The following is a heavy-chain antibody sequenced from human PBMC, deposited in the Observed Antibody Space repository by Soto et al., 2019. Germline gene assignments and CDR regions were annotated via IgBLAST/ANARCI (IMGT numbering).Heavy chain of an antibody. J-gene: IGHJ4*02. V-gene: IGHV3-30*18. D-gene: IGHD3-10*01. CDR3: AKARDGSGSYPPFDY. Sequence: QVQLVESGGGVVQPGRSLRLSCAASGFTFSSYGMHWVRQAPGKGLEWVAVISYDGSNKYYADSVKGRFTISRDNSKNTLYLQMNSLRAEDTAVYDCAKARDGSGSYPPFDYWGQGTLVTVSS. CDR2: ISYDGSNK. CDR1: GFTFSSYG.